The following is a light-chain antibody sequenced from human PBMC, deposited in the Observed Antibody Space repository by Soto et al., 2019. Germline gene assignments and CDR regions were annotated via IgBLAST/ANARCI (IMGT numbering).Light chain of an antibody. CDR2: AAL. V-gene: IGKV1-12*01. J-gene: IGKJ4*01. CDR1: QDINNW. CDR3: HHVNSLPRS. Sequence: DIQMTQSPSSVSASVGDRVSITCRASQDINNWLAWYQQKPGESPKLLIYAALSLQSGVPSRFSGSGSWTEFTIPISNLQPEDYDTYFCHHVNSLPRSFGGGPQVEMK.